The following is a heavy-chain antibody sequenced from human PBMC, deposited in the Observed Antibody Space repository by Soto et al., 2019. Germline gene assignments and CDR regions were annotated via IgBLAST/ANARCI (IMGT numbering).Heavy chain of an antibody. CDR1: GYSFTSYW. D-gene: IGHD3-3*01. CDR3: ATLFNYDFWSGYYKNYYYYGMDV. J-gene: IGHJ6*02. V-gene: IGHV5-10-1*01. Sequence: PGEPLKISCKGSGYSFTSYWISWVRQMPGKGLEWMGRIDPSDSYTNYSPSFQGHVTISADKSISTAYLQWSSLKASDTAMYYCATLFNYDFWSGYYKNYYYYGMDVWGQGTTVTVSS. CDR2: IDPSDSYT.